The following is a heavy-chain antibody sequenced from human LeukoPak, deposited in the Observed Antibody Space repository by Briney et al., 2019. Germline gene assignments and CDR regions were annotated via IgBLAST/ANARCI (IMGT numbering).Heavy chain of an antibody. J-gene: IGHJ4*02. CDR2: IIPIFGTA. V-gene: IGHV1-69*01. CDR1: GGTFSSYA. Sequence: SSVKVSCKASGGTFSSYAISWVRQAPGQGLEWMGGIIPIFGTANYAQKFQGRVTITADESTSTAYMELRSLRSDDTAVYYCARYGGYCSSTSCLYYFDYWGQGTLVTVSS. CDR3: ARYGGYCSSTSCLYYFDY. D-gene: IGHD2-2*01.